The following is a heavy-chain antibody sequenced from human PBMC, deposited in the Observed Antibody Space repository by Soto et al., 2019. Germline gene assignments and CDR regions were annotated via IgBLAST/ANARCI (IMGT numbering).Heavy chain of an antibody. J-gene: IGHJ6*02. CDR1: GGSISSSNW. CDR2: IYHSGST. Sequence: SETLSLTCAVSGGSISSSNWWSWVRQPPGKGLEWIGEIYHSGSTNYNPSLKSRVTISVDKSKNQFSLKLSSVTAADTAVYYCASEDYDILTGYPYGMDVWGQGTTVTVSS. V-gene: IGHV4-4*02. D-gene: IGHD3-9*01. CDR3: ASEDYDILTGYPYGMDV.